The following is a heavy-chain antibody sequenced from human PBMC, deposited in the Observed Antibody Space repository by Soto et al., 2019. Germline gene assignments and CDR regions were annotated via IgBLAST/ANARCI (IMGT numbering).Heavy chain of an antibody. CDR2: INHSGST. V-gene: IGHV4-34*01. J-gene: IGHJ4*02. CDR1: GGSFSGYY. CDR3: PRGLGSYGYFDY. Sequence: QVQLQQWGAGLLKPSETLSLTCAVYGGSFSGYYWSWIRQPPGKGLEWIGEINHSGSTNYNPSLKSRVTISVDTSKNQFSLKLSSVTAADTAVYYCPRGLGSYGYFDYWGQGTLVTVSS. D-gene: IGHD1-26*01.